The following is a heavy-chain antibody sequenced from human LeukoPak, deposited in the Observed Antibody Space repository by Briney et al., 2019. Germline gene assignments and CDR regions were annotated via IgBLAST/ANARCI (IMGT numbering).Heavy chain of an antibody. V-gene: IGHV3-30*18. CDR1: GFTFSSYG. CDR2: ISYDGSNK. CDR3: AKDMGIAAAGTDLGVDP. Sequence: GRSLRLSCAASGFTFSSYGMHWVRQAPGKGLEWVAVISYDGSNKYYADSVKGRFTISRDNSKNTLYLQMNSLRAGDTAVYYCAKDMGIAAAGTDLGVDPWGQGTLVTVSS. D-gene: IGHD6-13*01. J-gene: IGHJ5*02.